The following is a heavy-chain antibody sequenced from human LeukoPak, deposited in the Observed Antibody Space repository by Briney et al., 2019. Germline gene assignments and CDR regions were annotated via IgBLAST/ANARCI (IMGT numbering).Heavy chain of an antibody. CDR3: AKDPSPLAAMIDI. J-gene: IGHJ3*02. V-gene: IGHV1-69*13. D-gene: IGHD3-22*01. CDR2: IIPIFGTA. CDR1: GGTFSSYA. Sequence: GASVKVSCKASGGTFSSYAISWVRQAPGQGLEWMGGIIPIFGTANYAQKFQGRVTITADESTSTAYMELSSLRSEDTAVYYCAKDPSPLAAMIDIWGQGTMVTVSS.